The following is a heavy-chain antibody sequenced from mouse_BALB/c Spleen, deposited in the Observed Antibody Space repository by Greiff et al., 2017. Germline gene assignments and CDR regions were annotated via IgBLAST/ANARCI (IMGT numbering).Heavy chain of an antibody. CDR2: ISTYYGDA. V-gene: IGHV1S137*01. D-gene: IGHD2-10*02. CDR3: ARGEYGTYAMDY. J-gene: IGHJ4*01. CDR1: GYTFTDYA. Sequence: QVQLQQSGAELVRPGVSVKISCKGSGYTFTDYAMHWVKQSHAKSLEWIGVISTYYGDASYNQKFKGKATMTVDKSSSTAYMELARLTSEDSAIYYCARGEYGTYAMDYWGQGTSVTVSS.